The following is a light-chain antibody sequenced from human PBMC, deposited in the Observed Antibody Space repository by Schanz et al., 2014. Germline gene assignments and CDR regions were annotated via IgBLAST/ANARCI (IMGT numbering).Light chain of an antibody. Sequence: QSALTQPRSVSGSPGQSVTISCTGTSSDVGGYNHVSWYQQHPGKAPKLMIYDVSKRPSGVRDRFSGSKSGNTASLTISGLRAEDEADYYGCSYAGSSWVFGGGTKLTVL. CDR2: DVS. J-gene: IGLJ3*02. CDR1: SSDVGGYNH. CDR3: CSYAGSSWV. V-gene: IGLV2-11*01.